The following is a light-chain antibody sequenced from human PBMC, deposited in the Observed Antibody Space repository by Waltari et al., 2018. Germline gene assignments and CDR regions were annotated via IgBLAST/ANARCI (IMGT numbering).Light chain of an antibody. J-gene: IGKJ2*01. CDR2: RAS. V-gene: IGKV1-5*03. Sequence: DIQMTQSPSTLSASVGDKVTITCRAKESISIWLAWYQNKPGTAPKLLIYRASTLERGVPSRYSGAGSGTEFTLTISCLQPDDFATYYCQQYDSESYTFGQGTKLEIK. CDR1: ESISIW. CDR3: QQYDSESYT.